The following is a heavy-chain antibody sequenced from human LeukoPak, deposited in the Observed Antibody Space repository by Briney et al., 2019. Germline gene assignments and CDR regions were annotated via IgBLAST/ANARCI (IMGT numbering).Heavy chain of an antibody. D-gene: IGHD2-15*01. CDR2: IYYSGST. Sequence: PSETLSLTCTVSGGSISSYYWSWIRQPPGKGLEWIGYIYYSGSTNYNPSLKSRVTISVDTSKNRFSLKLSSVTAADTAVYYCARERGSRGYYYYGMDVWGQGTTVTVSS. V-gene: IGHV4-59*01. J-gene: IGHJ6*02. CDR3: ARERGSRGYYYYGMDV. CDR1: GGSISSYY.